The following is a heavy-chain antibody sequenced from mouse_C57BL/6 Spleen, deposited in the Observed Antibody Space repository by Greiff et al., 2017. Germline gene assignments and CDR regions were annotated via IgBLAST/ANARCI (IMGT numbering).Heavy chain of an antibody. Sequence: VQLQQPGAELVKPGASVKLSCKASGYTFTSYWMHWVKQRPGQGLEWIGMIHPNSGSTNYNEKFKSKATLTVDKSSSTAYMQLSSLTSEDSAVYYCARMGAAQATPFAYWGQGTLVTVSA. CDR1: GYTFTSYW. J-gene: IGHJ3*01. D-gene: IGHD3-2*02. CDR2: IHPNSGST. CDR3: ARMGAAQATPFAY. V-gene: IGHV1-64*01.